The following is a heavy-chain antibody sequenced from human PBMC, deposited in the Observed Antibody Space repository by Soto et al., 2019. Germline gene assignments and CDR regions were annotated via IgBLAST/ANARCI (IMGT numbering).Heavy chain of an antibody. CDR2: IKSKTDGGTT. J-gene: IGHJ4*02. V-gene: IGHV3-15*07. CDR3: TTLLTYYYDSSGPRYYFDY. Sequence: GGSLGLSCAASGFTFSNAWMNWVRQAPGKGLEWVGRIKSKTDGGTTDYAAPVKGRFTISRDDSKNTLYLQMNSLKTEDTAVYYCTTLLTYYYDSSGPRYYFDYWGQGTLVTVS. D-gene: IGHD3-22*01. CDR1: GFTFSNAW.